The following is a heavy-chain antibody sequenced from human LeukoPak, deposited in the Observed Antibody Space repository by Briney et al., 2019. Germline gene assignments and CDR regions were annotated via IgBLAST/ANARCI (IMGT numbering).Heavy chain of an antibody. CDR1: GFTFSSYD. Sequence: GGSLRLSCAASGFTFSSYDMHWVRQATGKGLEWVSAIGTAGDTYYPGSVKGRFTISRENAKNSLYLQMNSLRAGDTAVYYCARLRSSSHGMDVWGQGTTVTVSS. V-gene: IGHV3-13*01. CDR3: ARLRSSSHGMDV. J-gene: IGHJ6*02. D-gene: IGHD6-6*01. CDR2: IGTAGDT.